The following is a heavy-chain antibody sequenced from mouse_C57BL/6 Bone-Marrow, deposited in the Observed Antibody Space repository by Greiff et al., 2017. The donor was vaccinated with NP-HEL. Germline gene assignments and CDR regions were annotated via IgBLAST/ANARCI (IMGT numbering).Heavy chain of an antibody. D-gene: IGHD2-4*01. CDR2: IFPGSGST. V-gene: IGHV1-56*01. J-gene: IGHJ3*01. CDR1: GYTFTSHW. Sequence: VQLQQPGAELVKPGASVKISCKAPGYTFTSHWMQWVRQRPGQGLEWIGEIFPGSGSTYYNEKFKGKATLTVDTSSSTAYMQLSSLTSEDSAVYFCARSGKYDYAFAYWGQGTLVTVSA. CDR3: ARSGKYDYAFAY.